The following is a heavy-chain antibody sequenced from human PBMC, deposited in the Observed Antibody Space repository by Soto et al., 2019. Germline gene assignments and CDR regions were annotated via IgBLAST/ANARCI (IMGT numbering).Heavy chain of an antibody. V-gene: IGHV1-46*01. J-gene: IGHJ4*02. Sequence: QVQLMQSGAEVKKPGASVKVSCKASGDTFTDYYIHWVRQAPGQGLEWMGTVNPSGGHTTYAQHFLGRVPMTRDTSTSTVSMELTSLTSDDTAVYYCARGGHVVVVTAALDYWGQGTLVTVSS. CDR2: VNPSGGHT. D-gene: IGHD2-21*02. CDR3: ARGGHVVVVTAALDY. CDR1: GDTFTDYY.